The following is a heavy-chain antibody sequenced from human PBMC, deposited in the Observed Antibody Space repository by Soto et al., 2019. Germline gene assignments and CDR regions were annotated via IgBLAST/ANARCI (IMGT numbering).Heavy chain of an antibody. CDR1: GFTFRTYW. Sequence: EVQLVESGGGLVQPGGSLRLSCAASGFTFRTYWLSWGRQVPGKGLEWVANINLDGSEKNYVDSVKGRFTISRANARNSLYLQMSSLRAEDTALYYCARDGSTSWYSYDYHCMDVWGQGTTVTVSS. D-gene: IGHD5-18*01. V-gene: IGHV3-7*05. CDR2: INLDGSEK. J-gene: IGHJ6*02. CDR3: ARDGSTSWYSYDYHCMDV.